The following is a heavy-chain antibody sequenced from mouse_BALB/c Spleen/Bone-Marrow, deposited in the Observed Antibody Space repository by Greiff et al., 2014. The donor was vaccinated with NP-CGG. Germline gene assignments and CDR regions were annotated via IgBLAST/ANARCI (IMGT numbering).Heavy chain of an antibody. CDR2: IYPGDGDT. CDR1: GYVFSTYW. J-gene: IGHJ2*01. Sequence: VKLMESGPELVRPGSSVKISCESSGYVFSTYWINWVKQRPGQGLEWIGQIYPGDGDTDYNGKFKDKATLTADKSSNTAYMQLSSLTSEDSAVYFYARGGISVDYWGQGTTLTVSS. CDR3: ARGGISVDY. V-gene: IGHV1-80*01.